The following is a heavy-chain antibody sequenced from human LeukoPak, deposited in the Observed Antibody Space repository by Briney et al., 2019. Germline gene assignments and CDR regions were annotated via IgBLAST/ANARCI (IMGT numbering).Heavy chain of an antibody. V-gene: IGHV4-39*07. CDR1: GGSISSSNYY. CDR2: IYYRGNA. CDR3: AREEDRSGD. Sequence: SETLSLTCTVPGGSISSSNYYWVWIRQPPGQGLEWIGSIYYRGNAYYNPSLKSRVTISVDTSKNQFSLSLSSVTAADTAVYYCAREEDRSGDWGQGTLVTVTS. D-gene: IGHD3-22*01. J-gene: IGHJ4*02.